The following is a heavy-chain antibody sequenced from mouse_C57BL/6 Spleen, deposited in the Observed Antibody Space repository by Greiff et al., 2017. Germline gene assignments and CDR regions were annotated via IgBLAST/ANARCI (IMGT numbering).Heavy chain of an antibody. Sequence: QVQLQQSGAELARPGASVKLSCKASGYTFTSYGISWVKQRTGQGLEWIGEIYPRSGNTYYNEKFKGKATLTADKSSSTAYMELRSLTSEDSAVYFCAREEGHYYGSSYGDAMDYWGQETSVTVSS. V-gene: IGHV1-81*01. J-gene: IGHJ4*01. D-gene: IGHD1-1*01. CDR2: IYPRSGNT. CDR3: AREEGHYYGSSYGDAMDY. CDR1: GYTFTSYG.